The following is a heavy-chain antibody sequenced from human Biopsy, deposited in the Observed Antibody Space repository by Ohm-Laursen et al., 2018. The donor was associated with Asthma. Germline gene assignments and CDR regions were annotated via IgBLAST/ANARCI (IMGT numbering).Heavy chain of an antibody. D-gene: IGHD4-17*01. CDR2: HDLEEGGT. Sequence: ASVKVSCKISGYSLTDLSMHWVRQPPGQGLGWLGGHDLEEGGTVNARRFQGRVTMTEDTSTDTAYMELSSLSSDDTAVYYCASDFPKDYVRCNFQFWGQGTLVTVSS. V-gene: IGHV1-24*01. CDR3: ASDFPKDYVRCNFQF. CDR1: GYSLTDLS. J-gene: IGHJ4*02.